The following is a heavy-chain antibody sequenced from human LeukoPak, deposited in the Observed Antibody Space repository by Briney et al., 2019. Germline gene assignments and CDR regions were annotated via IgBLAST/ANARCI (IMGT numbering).Heavy chain of an antibody. CDR1: GGSISSSNW. CDR3: ARQPLYDSSGYWRY. V-gene: IGHV4-4*02. CDR2: IYHSGST. J-gene: IGHJ4*02. D-gene: IGHD3-22*01. Sequence: SGTLSLTCAVSGGSISSSNWWSWVRQPPGKGLEWIGEIYHSGSTNYNPSLKSRVTISVDKSKNQFSLKLSSVTAADTAVYYCARQPLYDSSGYWRYWGQGTLVTVSS.